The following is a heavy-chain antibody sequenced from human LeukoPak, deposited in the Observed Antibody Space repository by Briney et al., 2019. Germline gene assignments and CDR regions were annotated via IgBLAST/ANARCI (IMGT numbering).Heavy chain of an antibody. CDR1: GFTFDDYA. CDR2: ISWNSDTI. Sequence: GGPLRLSCAASGFTFDDYAMHWVRQAPGKGLEWVSGISWNSDTIAYADSVEGRFTISRDNAKNSLYLQMNSLRPEDTALYYCAKGFLYYYYYGVDVWGQGTTVTVSS. V-gene: IGHV3-9*01. D-gene: IGHD2-21*01. CDR3: AKGFLYYYYYGVDV. J-gene: IGHJ6*02.